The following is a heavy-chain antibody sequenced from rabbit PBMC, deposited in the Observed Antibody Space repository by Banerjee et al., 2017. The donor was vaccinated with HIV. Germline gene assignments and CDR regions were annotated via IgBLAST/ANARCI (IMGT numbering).Heavy chain of an antibody. Sequence: QEQLEESGGDLVKPGASLTLTCTASGFSFSSGYHMCGVRQAPGKGLEWIACIYTGDGSTYYASWVNGRFTLSRENNQNTVSLQMNSLTAADTATYFCARDYVGIPSYGSYYFNLWGPGTLVTVS. D-gene: IGHD6-1*01. CDR1: GFSFSSGYH. CDR2: IYTGDGST. CDR3: ARDYVGIPSYGSYYFNL. V-gene: IGHV1S45*01. J-gene: IGHJ4*01.